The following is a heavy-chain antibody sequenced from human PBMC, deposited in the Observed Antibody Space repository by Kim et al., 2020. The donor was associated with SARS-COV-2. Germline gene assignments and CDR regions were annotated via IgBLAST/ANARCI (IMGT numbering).Heavy chain of an antibody. CDR2: ISSSSSTI. J-gene: IGHJ4*02. V-gene: IGHV3-48*02. CDR3: ARDSRFEPYGVTQAVDY. CDR1: GFTFSSYS. D-gene: IGHD4-17*01. Sequence: GGSLRLSCAASGFTFSSYSMNWVRQAPGKGLEWVSYISSSSSTIYYADSVKGRFTISRDNAKNSLYLQMNSLRDEDTAVYYCARDSRFEPYGVTQAVDYWGQGTLVTVSS.